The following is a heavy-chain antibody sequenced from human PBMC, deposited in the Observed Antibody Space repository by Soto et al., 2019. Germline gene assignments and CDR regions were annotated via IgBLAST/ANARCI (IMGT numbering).Heavy chain of an antibody. CDR2: ISGSGGST. J-gene: IGHJ3*02. CDR1: GFTFSSYA. CDR3: AKEADYYDSSGYYSGAFDI. D-gene: IGHD3-22*01. V-gene: IGHV3-23*01. Sequence: GGSLRLSCAASGFTFSSYAMSWVRQAPGKGLEWVSAISGSGGSTYYADSVKGRFTTSRDNSKNTLYLQMNSLRAEDTAVYYCAKEADYYDSSGYYSGAFDIWGQGTMVTVSS.